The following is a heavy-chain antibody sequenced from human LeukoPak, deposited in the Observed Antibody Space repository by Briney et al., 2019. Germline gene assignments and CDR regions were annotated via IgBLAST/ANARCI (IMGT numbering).Heavy chain of an antibody. D-gene: IGHD4/OR15-4a*01. Sequence: GGSLRLSCVASGFTFSSYSMNWVRQAPGKGLEWVSYISSGSRAVSYADSVKGRFTISRDNAKNSLYLQMNSLRADDTAVYYCAREPPPANPAFDIWGQGTMVTVSS. V-gene: IGHV3-48*01. CDR3: AREPPPANPAFDI. CDR2: ISSGSRAV. J-gene: IGHJ3*02. CDR1: GFTFSSYS.